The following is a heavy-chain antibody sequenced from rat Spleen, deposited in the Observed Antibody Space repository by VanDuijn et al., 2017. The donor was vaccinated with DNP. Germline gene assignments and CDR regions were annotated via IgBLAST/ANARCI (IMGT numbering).Heavy chain of an antibody. V-gene: IGHV5-58*01. Sequence: EVQLVESGGDLVQPGRSLKLSCVASGFTFSSYWMYWIRQAPGKGLEWVASINTDGGSTYYPDSVKGRFTVSRDNAESSLYLQMNSLKSEDTATYYCTRRGTYYFDYWGQGVMVTVSS. J-gene: IGHJ2*01. CDR3: TRRGTYYFDY. CDR2: INTDGGST. CDR1: GFTFSSYW.